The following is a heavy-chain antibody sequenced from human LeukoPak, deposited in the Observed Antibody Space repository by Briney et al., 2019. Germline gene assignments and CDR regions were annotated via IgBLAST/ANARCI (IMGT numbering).Heavy chain of an antibody. Sequence: GGSLRLSCAASGFTFSSYAMSWFRQAPGKGLEWVSAISGSGGSTYYADSVKGRFTISRDNSKNTLYLQMNSLRAEDTAVYYCAKPPHSSSWYMSPSFDYWGQGTLVTVSS. CDR3: AKPPHSSSWYMSPSFDY. J-gene: IGHJ4*02. CDR1: GFTFSSYA. V-gene: IGHV3-23*01. D-gene: IGHD6-13*01. CDR2: ISGSGGST.